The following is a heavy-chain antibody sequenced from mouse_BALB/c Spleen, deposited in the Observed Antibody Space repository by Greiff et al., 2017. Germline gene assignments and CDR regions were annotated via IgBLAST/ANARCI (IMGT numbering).Heavy chain of an antibody. CDR3: ASGVDGCFAY. D-gene: IGHD2-3*01. J-gene: IGHJ3*01. CDR2: ISDGGSYT. V-gene: IGHV5-4*02. Sequence: EVQLVESGGGLVKPGGSLKLSCAASGFTFSDYYMYWVRQTPEKRLEWVATISDGGSYTYYPDSVKGRFTISRDNAKNNLYLQMSSLKSGDTAMYYGASGVDGCFAYWGQGTLVTVSA. CDR1: GFTFSDYY.